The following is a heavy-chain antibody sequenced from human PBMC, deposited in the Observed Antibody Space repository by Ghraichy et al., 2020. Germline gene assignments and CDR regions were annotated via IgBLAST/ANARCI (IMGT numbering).Heavy chain of an antibody. CDR1: GGSISSYY. Sequence: SETLSLTCTVSGGSISSYYWSWIRQPPGKGLEWIGYIYYSGSTNYNPSLKSRVTISVDTSKNQFSLKLSSVTAADTAVYYCARGGSYDFWSGYFSYQSYDAFDIWGQGTMVTVSS. J-gene: IGHJ3*02. D-gene: IGHD3-3*01. CDR2: IYYSGST. V-gene: IGHV4-59*01. CDR3: ARGGSYDFWSGYFSYQSYDAFDI.